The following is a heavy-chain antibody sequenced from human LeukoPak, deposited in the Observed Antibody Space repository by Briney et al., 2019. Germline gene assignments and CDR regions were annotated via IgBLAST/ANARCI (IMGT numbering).Heavy chain of an antibody. CDR2: ISYDGSNK. D-gene: IGHD6-19*01. Sequence: GGSLRLSCAASGFTFNSYAMHWVRQAPGRGLEWVAVISYDGSNKYYADFVKGRFTISRDNSRNTLYLQMNSLRAEDTAVYYCARDYRSILAVAGTIDYWGQGTLVTVSS. CDR1: GFTFNSYA. CDR3: ARDYRSILAVAGTIDY. V-gene: IGHV3-30-3*01. J-gene: IGHJ4*02.